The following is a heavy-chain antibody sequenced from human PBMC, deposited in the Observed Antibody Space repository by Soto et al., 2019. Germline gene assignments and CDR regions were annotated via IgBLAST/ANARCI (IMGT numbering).Heavy chain of an antibody. J-gene: IGHJ4*02. CDR3: ARSREFDY. V-gene: IGHV4-30-2*01. CDR1: VGSLSGATYS. Sequence: SETLSLTCCVSVGSLSGATYSWNWIRQPPGKGLEWIGYIFPSGTTYYNPSLKSRVTISIDVSKNQFSLSLRSLTAADTAVYYCARSREFDYWSQGTLVTVSS. CDR2: IFPSGTT.